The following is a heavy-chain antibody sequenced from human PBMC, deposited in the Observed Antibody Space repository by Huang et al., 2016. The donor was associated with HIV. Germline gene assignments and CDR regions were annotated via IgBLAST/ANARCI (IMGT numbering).Heavy chain of an antibody. Sequence: QGQLVESGGGVVQPGRSLRLSCAASGFSFTSYDMQCVRQVTCEGLDWVSFVSNDGNEKDYADSGKGRFTIARDNFKNTLYLQMNSLRTGDTAVYFCLPAGHVSHYYYMDVWGKGTTVIVSS. CDR1: GFSFTSYD. CDR3: LPAGHVSHYYYMDV. J-gene: IGHJ6*03. CDR2: VSNDGNEK. V-gene: IGHV3-30*03.